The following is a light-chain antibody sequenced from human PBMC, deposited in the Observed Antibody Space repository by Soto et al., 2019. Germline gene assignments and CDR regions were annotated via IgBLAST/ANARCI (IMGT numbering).Light chain of an antibody. V-gene: IGKV1-39*01. CDR2: DAS. CDR1: QSISSY. CDR3: QQSYNTPTWT. Sequence: DIQMTQSPSSLSASVGDRVTITCRASQSISSYLNWYQQKPGKAPKLLIYDASSLHSGVPSRFSGSGSGTDLTLTISSLQPEDFATYYCQQSYNTPTWTFGQGTKVEI. J-gene: IGKJ1*01.